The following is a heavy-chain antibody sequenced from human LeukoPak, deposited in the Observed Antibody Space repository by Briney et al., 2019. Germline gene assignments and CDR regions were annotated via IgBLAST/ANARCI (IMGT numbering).Heavy chain of an antibody. Sequence: GGSLRLSCAASGFTFSSYVMHWVRQAPGKGLEWVAVISYDGSNKYYADSVKGRFTISRDNSKNTLYLQMNSLRAEDTAVYYCARDSEDIVVVVADYYYYMDVWGKGTTVTVSS. CDR1: GFTFSSYV. CDR2: ISYDGSNK. CDR3: ARDSEDIVVVVADYYYYMDV. V-gene: IGHV3-30*04. D-gene: IGHD2-15*01. J-gene: IGHJ6*03.